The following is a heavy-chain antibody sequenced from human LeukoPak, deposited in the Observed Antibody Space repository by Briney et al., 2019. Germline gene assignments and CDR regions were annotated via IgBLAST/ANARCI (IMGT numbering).Heavy chain of an antibody. CDR2: IIPIFGTA. CDR3: AGEYAVDTAMAAAFDY. CDR1: GGTFSSYA. V-gene: IGHV1-69*05. Sequence: EASVKVSCKASGGTFSSYAISWVRQAPGQGLEWMGRIIPIFGTANYAQKFQGRVTITTDESTSTAYMELSSLRSEDTAVYYCAGEYAVDTAMAAAFDYWGQGTLVTVSS. J-gene: IGHJ4*02. D-gene: IGHD5-18*01.